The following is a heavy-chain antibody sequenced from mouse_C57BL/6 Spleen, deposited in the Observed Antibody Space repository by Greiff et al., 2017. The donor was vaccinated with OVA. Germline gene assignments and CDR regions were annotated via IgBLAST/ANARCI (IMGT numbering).Heavy chain of an antibody. D-gene: IGHD2-4*01. J-gene: IGHJ3*01. CDR3: ARRGYDYPFAY. CDR1: GYTFTSYW. CDR2: IHPNSGST. Sequence: QVQLQQSGAELVKPGASVKLSCKASGYTFTSYWMHWVKQRPGQGLEWIGMIHPNSGSTNYNEKFKSKATLTVDKSSSTAYMQLSSLTSEDSAVYYCARRGYDYPFAYWGQGTLVTVSA. V-gene: IGHV1-64*01.